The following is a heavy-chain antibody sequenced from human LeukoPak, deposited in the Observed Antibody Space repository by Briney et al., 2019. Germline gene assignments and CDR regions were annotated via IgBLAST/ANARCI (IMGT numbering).Heavy chain of an antibody. J-gene: IGHJ3*02. CDR3: ARVSVAGGFDAFDI. D-gene: IGHD6-19*01. CDR1: GYTFTRYG. V-gene: IGHV1-18*01. CDR2: ISAYNGHT. Sequence: ASVNVSCKASGYTFTRYGISWVGQAPGQGLEWVGWISAYNGHTNYAQTLQGRVTMTTDTSTSTAYIELRSLRSDETAVYYCARVSVAGGFDAFDIWGQGTMVTVSS.